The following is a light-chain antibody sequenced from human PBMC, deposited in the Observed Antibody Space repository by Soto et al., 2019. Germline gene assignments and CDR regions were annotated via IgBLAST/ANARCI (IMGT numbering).Light chain of an antibody. CDR3: QQRSNWPPIT. CDR1: QSISSQ. CDR2: DAS. V-gene: IGKV3-11*01. Sequence: EFVLTQSPATLSLSPGERATLSCRASQSISSQLAWYQQKPGQAPRLLIYDASNRATGIPARFSGSGSGTDFTLTISSLEPEDFAVYYCQQRSNWPPITFGQGTRLEIK. J-gene: IGKJ5*01.